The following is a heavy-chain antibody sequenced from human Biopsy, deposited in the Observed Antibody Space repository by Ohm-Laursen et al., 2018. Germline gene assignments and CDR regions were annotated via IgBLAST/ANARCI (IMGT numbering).Heavy chain of an antibody. V-gene: IGHV4-59*01. CDR2: IYYSGST. D-gene: IGHD4-17*01. CDR1: GGSISSYY. Sequence: SDTLSLTCTVSGGSISSYYWSWIRQPPGKGLEWIGYIYYSGSTNYNPSLKSRVTISIDTSKNQFSLNMGSVTAADTAVYYCAREFYGNGMDVWGQGTTVTVS. J-gene: IGHJ6*02. CDR3: AREFYGNGMDV.